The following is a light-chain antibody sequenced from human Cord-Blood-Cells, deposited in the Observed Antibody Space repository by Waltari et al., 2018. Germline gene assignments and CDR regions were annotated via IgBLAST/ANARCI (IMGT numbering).Light chain of an antibody. J-gene: IGLJ2*01. CDR3: SSYTSSSTLV. CDR2: DVS. Sequence: QSALTQPASVSGSPGQSITTSCTGTSSDDGVYNYVSWYQQHPGKAPKLMIYDVSNRPSGVSNRFSGSKSGNTASLTVSGLQAEDEADYYCSSYTSSSTLVFGGGTKLTVL. CDR1: SSDDGVYNY. V-gene: IGLV2-14*01.